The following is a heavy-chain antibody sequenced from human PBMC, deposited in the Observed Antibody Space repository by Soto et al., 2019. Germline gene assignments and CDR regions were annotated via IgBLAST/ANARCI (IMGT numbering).Heavy chain of an antibody. J-gene: IGHJ3*01. CDR2: IYYSGST. Sequence: SETLSLTCTVSGGSISSYYWSWIRQPPGKGLEWIGYIYYSGSTNYNPSLKSRVTISVDTSKNQFSLKLSSVTAADAAVYYCARVWGGAFDFWGQGTMVTVSS. CDR3: ARVWGGAFDF. V-gene: IGHV4-59*01. D-gene: IGHD3-10*01. CDR1: GGSISSYY.